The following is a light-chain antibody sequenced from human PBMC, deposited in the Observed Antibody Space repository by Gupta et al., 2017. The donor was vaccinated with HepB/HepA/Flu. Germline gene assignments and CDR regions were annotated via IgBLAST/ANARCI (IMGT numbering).Light chain of an antibody. CDR3: QQYNNWPPWT. CDR1: QSVSSN. V-gene: IGKV3-15*01. CDR2: GAS. Sequence: EISMTQSPATLSVSPGERATLSCRASQSVSSNLAWYQQKPGQAPRLLIYGASTSATGIAARFSGSGSGTEFTLTISSRQSEDFAVYYCQQYNNWPPWTFGQGTKVEIK. J-gene: IGKJ1*01.